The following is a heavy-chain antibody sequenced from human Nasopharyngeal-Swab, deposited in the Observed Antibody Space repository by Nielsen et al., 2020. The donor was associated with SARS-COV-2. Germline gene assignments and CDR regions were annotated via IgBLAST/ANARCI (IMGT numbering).Heavy chain of an antibody. CDR2: IYYSGST. Sequence: SETLSLTCTVSGGSISSYYWSWIRQPPGKGLEWIGYIYYSGSTNYNPSHKSRVTISVDTSKNQFSLKLSSVTAADTAVYYCARSGSYYYGMDVWGQGTTVTVSS. CDR1: GGSISSYY. CDR3: ARSGSYYYGMDV. J-gene: IGHJ6*02. V-gene: IGHV4-59*01.